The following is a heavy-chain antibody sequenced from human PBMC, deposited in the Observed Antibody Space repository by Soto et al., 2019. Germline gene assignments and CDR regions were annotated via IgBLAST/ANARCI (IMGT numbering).Heavy chain of an antibody. V-gene: IGHV1-8*01. D-gene: IGHD3-16*02. Sequence: GASVKVSCKASGYTFTSYDINWVRQATGQGLEWMGWINPNTGYTDYAQKFQGRVTMTGNTSITTAYMELSSLRSEDAAVYYCVRGRVMITFGVLIVIDYWGQGTPVTVSS. CDR2: INPNTGYT. J-gene: IGHJ4*02. CDR3: VRGRVMITFGVLIVIDY. CDR1: GYTFTSYD.